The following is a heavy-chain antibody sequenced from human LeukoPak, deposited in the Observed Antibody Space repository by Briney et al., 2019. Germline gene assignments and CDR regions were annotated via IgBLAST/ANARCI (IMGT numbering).Heavy chain of an antibody. CDR2: IRYDGTNK. Sequence: GGSLRLSCAASGFTFSSYGMHWVRQASGKGLEWVAFIRYDGTNKYYADSVKGRFTISRDNSKNTLYLQMNSLRGEDTALYYCAKGGIYRGYYYYYMDVWGKGTTVTISS. D-gene: IGHD6-13*01. J-gene: IGHJ6*03. V-gene: IGHV3-30*02. CDR3: AKGGIYRGYYYYYMDV. CDR1: GFTFSSYG.